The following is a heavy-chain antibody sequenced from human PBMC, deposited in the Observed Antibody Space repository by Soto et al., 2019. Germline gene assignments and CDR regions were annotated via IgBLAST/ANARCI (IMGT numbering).Heavy chain of an antibody. CDR3: ARVRSGTYFGVYYNGMDV. Sequence: QVQLVQSASEVKKPGSSAKVSCKASGGTFRNYAFSWVRQAPGQGLEWMGGIIPMIGTANYAEKFQGRVTITADESTSTVYIELSRLRSEDTALYYCARVRSGTYFGVYYNGMDVWGQGTAVTVSS. V-gene: IGHV1-69*01. CDR2: IIPMIGTA. D-gene: IGHD1-26*01. CDR1: GGTFRNYA. J-gene: IGHJ6*02.